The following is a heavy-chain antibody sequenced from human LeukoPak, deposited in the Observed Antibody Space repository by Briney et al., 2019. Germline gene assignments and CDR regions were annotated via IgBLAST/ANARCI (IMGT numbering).Heavy chain of an antibody. J-gene: IGHJ4*02. V-gene: IGHV1-18*01. CDR3: ARDPGERGYFDY. D-gene: IGHD3-16*01. CDR2: ISAYNCNT. Sequence: ASVKVSCKASGYTFTSYGISWVRQAPGQGLEWMGWISAYNCNTNYAQKLQGRVTMTTDTFTTTDYLELRSLRSDDTAVYYCARDPGERGYFDYWGQGTLVTVSS. CDR1: GYTFTSYG.